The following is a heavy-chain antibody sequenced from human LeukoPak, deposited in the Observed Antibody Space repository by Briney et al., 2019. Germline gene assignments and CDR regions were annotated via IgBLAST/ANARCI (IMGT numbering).Heavy chain of an antibody. CDR1: GYTFTGYY. CDR2: INPNSGGT. D-gene: IGHD2-2*01. J-gene: IGHJ4*02. V-gene: IGHV1-2*02. Sequence: GASVKVSCKASGYTFTGYYMHWVRQAPGQGLEWMGWINPNSGGTNYAQKFQGRVTMTRDTSISTAYMELSRLRSDDTAVYYCVSTCSSISCAAFDYWGQGTLVTVSS. CDR3: VSTCSSISCAAFDY.